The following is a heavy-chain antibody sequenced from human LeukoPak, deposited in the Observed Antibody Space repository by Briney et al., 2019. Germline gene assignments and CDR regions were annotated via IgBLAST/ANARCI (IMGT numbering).Heavy chain of an antibody. Sequence: PSQTLSLTCTVSGGSISSGSYYWSWIRQPAGKGLEWIGRIYTSGGTNYNPSLKSRVTISVDTSKNQFSLKLSSVTAADTAVYYCARALGGCYYMDVWGKGTTVTVSS. D-gene: IGHD2-15*01. J-gene: IGHJ6*03. V-gene: IGHV4-61*02. CDR1: GGSISSGSYY. CDR3: ARALGGCYYMDV. CDR2: IYTSGGT.